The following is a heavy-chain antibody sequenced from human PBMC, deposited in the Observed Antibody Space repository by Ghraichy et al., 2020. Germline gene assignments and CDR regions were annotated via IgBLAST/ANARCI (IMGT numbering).Heavy chain of an antibody. D-gene: IGHD3-22*01. Sequence: SETLSLTCTVSGGSISSGGYYWSWIRQHPGKGLEWIGYIYYSGSTYYNPSLKSRVTISVDTSKNQFSLKLSSVTAADTAVYYCARGSDMSSGYYLPDYWYFDLWGRGTLVTVSS. CDR1: GGSISSGGYY. CDR2: IYYSGST. J-gene: IGHJ2*01. CDR3: ARGSDMSSGYYLPDYWYFDL. V-gene: IGHV4-31*03.